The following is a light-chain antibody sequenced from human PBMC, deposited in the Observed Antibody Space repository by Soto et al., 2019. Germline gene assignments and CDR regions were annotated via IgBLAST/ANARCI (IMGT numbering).Light chain of an antibody. CDR3: QQYNNWPPLT. Sequence: EIVMTXSPATLSVSPXXXXTLSCRASQSVSSNLAWYQQKPGQAPRLLIYGASTRATGIPARFSGSGSGTEFTLTISSLQSEDFAVYYCQQYNNWPPLTFGGGTKVEIK. CDR1: QSVSSN. J-gene: IGKJ4*01. V-gene: IGKV3-15*01. CDR2: GAS.